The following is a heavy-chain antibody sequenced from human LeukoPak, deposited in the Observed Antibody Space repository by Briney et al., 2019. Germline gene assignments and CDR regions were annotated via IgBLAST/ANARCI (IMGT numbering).Heavy chain of an antibody. CDR2: TNSDGSST. J-gene: IGHJ3*02. CDR3: ARVYSSSWYDAFDI. D-gene: IGHD6-13*01. V-gene: IGHV3-74*01. Sequence: GGSLRLSCAASGFTFSSYWMHWVRQAPGKGLVWVSRTNSDGSSTSYADSVKGRFTISRGNAKNTLYLQMNSLRAEDTAVYYCARVYSSSWYDAFDIWGQGTMVTVSS. CDR1: GFTFSSYW.